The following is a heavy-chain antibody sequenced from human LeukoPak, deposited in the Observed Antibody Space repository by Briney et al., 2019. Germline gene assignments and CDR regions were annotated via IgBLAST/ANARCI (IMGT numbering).Heavy chain of an antibody. Sequence: GGSLRLSCAASGFTVSSNYMSWVRQAPGKGLEGGSVIYSGGSTYYADSVKGRFTISRDNSKNTLYLQMNSLRAEDTAVYYCARARGFYYYYGMDVWGQGTTVTVSS. V-gene: IGHV3-53*01. CDR1: GFTVSSNY. CDR2: IYSGGST. J-gene: IGHJ6*02. CDR3: ARARGFYYYYGMDV. D-gene: IGHD3-10*01.